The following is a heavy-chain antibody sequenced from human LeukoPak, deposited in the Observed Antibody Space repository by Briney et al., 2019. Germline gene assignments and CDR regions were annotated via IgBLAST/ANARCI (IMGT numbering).Heavy chain of an antibody. D-gene: IGHD6-13*01. CDR2: IYYSGST. V-gene: IGHV4-59*08. CDR3: AATIAAAGTEYFDY. CDR1: GGSISSYY. J-gene: IGHJ4*02. Sequence: SETLSLTCTVSGGSISSYYWSWIRQPPGKGLEWIGYIYYSGSTNYNPSLKSRVTMSVDTSKNQFSLKLSSVTAADTAVYYCAATIAAAGTEYFDYWGQGTLVTVSS.